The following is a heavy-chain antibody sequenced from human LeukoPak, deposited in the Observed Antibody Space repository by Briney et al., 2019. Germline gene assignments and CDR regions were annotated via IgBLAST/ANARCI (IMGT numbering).Heavy chain of an antibody. J-gene: IGHJ4*02. CDR3: ARNYYDSSGYDH. Sequence: ASVKVSCKASGYTFTSYAMHWVRQAPGQRLERMGWINAGNGNTKYSQKFQGRVTITRDTSASTAYMELSSLRSEDTAVYYCARNYYDSSGYDHWGQGTLVTVSS. CDR1: GYTFTSYA. V-gene: IGHV1-3*01. CDR2: INAGNGNT. D-gene: IGHD3-22*01.